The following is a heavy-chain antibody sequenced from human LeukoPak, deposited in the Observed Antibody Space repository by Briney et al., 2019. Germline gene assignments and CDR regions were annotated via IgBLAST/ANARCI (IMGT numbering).Heavy chain of an antibody. CDR1: GGSFSGYY. V-gene: IGHV4-34*01. J-gene: IGHJ4*02. D-gene: IGHD3-9*01. CDR3: ARGELRYFDWLLRGTYFDY. CDR2: INHSGST. Sequence: KPSETLSLTCAVYGGSFSGYYWSWLRQPPGKGLEWLGEINHSGSTNYNPSLKSRVTISVDTSKNQFSLKLSSVTAADTAVYYCARGELRYFDWLLRGTYFDYWGQGTLVTVSS.